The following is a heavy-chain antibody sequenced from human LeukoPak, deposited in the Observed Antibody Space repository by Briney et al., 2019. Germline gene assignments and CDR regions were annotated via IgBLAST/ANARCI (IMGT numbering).Heavy chain of an antibody. V-gene: IGHV3-48*03. CDR1: GFTFSSYE. CDR3: ARGGSGSYSAFDI. CDR2: ISSSGSTI. Sequence: PGGSLRLSCAASGFTFSSYEMNWVRQAPGKGLEWVSYISSSGSTIYYADSVKGRFTISRDNAKNSLYLQMNSLRAEDTAVYYCARGGSGSYSAFDIWGQGTMVTVSS. D-gene: IGHD1-26*01. J-gene: IGHJ3*02.